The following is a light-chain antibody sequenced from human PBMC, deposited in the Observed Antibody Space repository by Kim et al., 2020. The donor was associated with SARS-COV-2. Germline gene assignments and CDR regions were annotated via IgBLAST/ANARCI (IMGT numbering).Light chain of an antibody. CDR1: TMGSKS. CDR2: YES. V-gene: IGLV3-21*04. Sequence: APGRRARITWGRNTMGSKSGSWERQKPGQAPVLVIYYESDRPSGIPARFSGSNSGNTATLTISRVKAGDEADYYCEVWDSSSDHGVFGGGTQLTVL. J-gene: IGLJ3*02. CDR3: EVWDSSSDHGV.